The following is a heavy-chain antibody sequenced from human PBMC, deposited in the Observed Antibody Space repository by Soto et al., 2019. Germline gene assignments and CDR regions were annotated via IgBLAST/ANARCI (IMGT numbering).Heavy chain of an antibody. CDR1: GFSLSTSGVG. Sequence: QITLKESGPTLVKPTQPLTLTCTFSGFSLSTSGVGVGWIRQPPGKALQWLALIYWDDDKRYSPSLKSRLTITKDTSKTQVVLTMTNMDPVVTATYYCAHAFPDSSGYYNYGMDVWGQGTTVTVSS. CDR3: AHAFPDSSGYYNYGMDV. J-gene: IGHJ6*02. D-gene: IGHD3-22*01. CDR2: IYWDDDK. V-gene: IGHV2-5*02.